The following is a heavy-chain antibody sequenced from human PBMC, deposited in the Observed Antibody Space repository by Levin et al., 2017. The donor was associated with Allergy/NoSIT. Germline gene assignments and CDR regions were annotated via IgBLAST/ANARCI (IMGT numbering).Heavy chain of an antibody. CDR3: ARDTYRFFDW. CDR1: GFPFGNYW. V-gene: IGHV3-7*01. CDR2: IDEDGSET. D-gene: IGHD3-16*02. Sequence: GGSLRLSCAASGFPFGNYWMTWVRQAPGKGLEWVADIDEDGSETYYVDSVKGRFTFSRDDAKNSLYLQMNSLRAEDTAVYYCARDTYRFFDWWGQGTLVTVSS. J-gene: IGHJ4*02.